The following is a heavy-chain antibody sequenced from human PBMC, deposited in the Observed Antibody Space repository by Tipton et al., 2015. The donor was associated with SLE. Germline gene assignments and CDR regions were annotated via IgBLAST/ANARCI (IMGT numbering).Heavy chain of an antibody. J-gene: IGHJ4*02. Sequence: SLRLSCAASGFTFSSYAMSWVRQAPGKGLEWVSYISSSGSTIYYADSVKGRFTISRDNSKNTLYLQMNSLRAEDTAVYYCAKVPQYYYDSSGYLDYWGQGTLVTVSS. D-gene: IGHD3-22*01. CDR2: ISSSGSTI. CDR1: GFTFSSYA. V-gene: IGHV3-48*01. CDR3: AKVPQYYYDSSGYLDY.